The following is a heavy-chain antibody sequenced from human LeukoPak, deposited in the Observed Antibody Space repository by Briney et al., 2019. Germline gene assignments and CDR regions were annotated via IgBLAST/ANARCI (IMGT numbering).Heavy chain of an antibody. D-gene: IGHD3-22*01. CDR2: ISTYNGNT. J-gene: IGHJ3*02. CDR1: GYTFTNYG. CDR3: ASSPTYYYDSSGYYEDAFDI. Sequence: ASVKDSCKTSGYTFTNYGVNWVRQAPGQGLEWMGWISTYNGNTNYAQRLQSRITMTTDTSTSTAYMELRSLRSEDTAVYYCASSPTYYYDSSGYYEDAFDIWGQGTMVTVSS. V-gene: IGHV1-18*01.